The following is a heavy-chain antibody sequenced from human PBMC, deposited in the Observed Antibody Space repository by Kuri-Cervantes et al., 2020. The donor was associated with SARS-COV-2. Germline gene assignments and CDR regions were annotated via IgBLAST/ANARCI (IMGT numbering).Heavy chain of an antibody. CDR2: IYHRGSS. CDR3: ARHRMADAFDI. CDR1: GYSISSGYY. V-gene: IGHV4-38-2*01. J-gene: IGHJ3*02. D-gene: IGHD2-8*01. Sequence: GSLRLSRAVSGYSISSGYYWGWIRQPPGKGLEWIGIIYHRGSSYYNPSLKSRVTISVDTSKNQFSLKLSSVTAADTAVYYCARHRMADAFDIWGQGTMVTVSS.